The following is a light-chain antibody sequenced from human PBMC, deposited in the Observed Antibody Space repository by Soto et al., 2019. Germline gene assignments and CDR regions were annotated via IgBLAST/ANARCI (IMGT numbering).Light chain of an antibody. CDR1: RSVATN. V-gene: IGKV3-15*01. CDR3: QQYNSWPWT. CDR2: GAS. J-gene: IGKJ1*01. Sequence: EMVMTQSPATLSVSAGERATLSCRASRSVATNLAWYQQTPGQAPRLLIYGASTRATGLPPRFSASGSGTEFTLTISSLQSEDSAVYYCQQYNSWPWTFGQGTKVDI.